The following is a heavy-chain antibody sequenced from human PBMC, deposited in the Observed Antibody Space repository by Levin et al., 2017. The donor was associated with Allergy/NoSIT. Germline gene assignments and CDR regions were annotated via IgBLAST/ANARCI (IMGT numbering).Heavy chain of an antibody. CDR2: ISAYNGDT. J-gene: IGHJ4*02. CDR3: ARFQLTTGYHYYYFDY. V-gene: IGHV1-18*01. D-gene: IGHD3-22*01. CDR1: GYTFTNFG. Sequence: TTGGSLRLSCKASGYTFTNFGFTWVRQAPGQGLEWLGWISAYNGDTNYAQRLQGRVTMTTDTSTSTAYMELRSLRSDDTAVYYCARFQLTTGYHYYYFDYWGQGTLVTVSS.